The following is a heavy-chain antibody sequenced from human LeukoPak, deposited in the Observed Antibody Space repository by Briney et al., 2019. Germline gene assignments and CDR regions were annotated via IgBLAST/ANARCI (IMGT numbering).Heavy chain of an antibody. CDR2: ISYDGSIK. CDR3: ARSGYRNVYGARLKYYFDY. J-gene: IGHJ4*02. D-gene: IGHD5-18*01. CDR1: GLTFSSYA. Sequence: GRSLRLSCAASGLTFSSYAIHWVRQAPGKGLEWVAVISYDGSIKYSADSVKGRFTISRDNAKNTLYLQMNSLRTEDTAVYYCARSGYRNVYGARLKYYFDYWGQGTLVTVSS. V-gene: IGHV3-30*04.